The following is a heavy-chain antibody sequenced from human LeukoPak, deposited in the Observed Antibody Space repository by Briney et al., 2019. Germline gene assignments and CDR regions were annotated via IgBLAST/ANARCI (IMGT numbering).Heavy chain of an antibody. CDR2: ISAYNGNT. D-gene: IGHD2-15*01. V-gene: IGHV1-18*01. CDR1: GYTFTSYG. CDR3: ARDLLSSYRSGGSCYSDYFDY. J-gene: IGHJ4*02. Sequence: GASVKVSCKASGYTFTSYGVSWVRQAPGQGLEWMGWISAYNGNTNYAQKLQGRVTMTTDTSTSTAYMELRSLRSDDTAVYYCARDLLSSYRSGGSCYSDYFDYWGQGTLVTVSS.